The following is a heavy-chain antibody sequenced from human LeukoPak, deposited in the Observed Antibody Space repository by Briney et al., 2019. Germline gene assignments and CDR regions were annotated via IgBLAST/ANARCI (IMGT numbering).Heavy chain of an antibody. V-gene: IGHV4-59*01. Sequence: SETLSLTCTVSGGSISSYYWSWIRQPPGKGLEWIGYIYYGGSTNYNPSLKSRVTISVDKSKNQFSLKLSSVTAADSAVYYCARARTGFDLWGQGALVTVSS. CDR1: GGSISSYY. J-gene: IGHJ5*02. D-gene: IGHD1-1*01. CDR2: IYYGGST. CDR3: ARARTGFDL.